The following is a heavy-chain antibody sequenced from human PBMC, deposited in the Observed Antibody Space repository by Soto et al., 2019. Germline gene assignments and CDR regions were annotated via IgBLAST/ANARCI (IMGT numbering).Heavy chain of an antibody. J-gene: IGHJ6*02. D-gene: IGHD3-22*01. CDR2: IYPGDSDT. Sequence: PGESLKISCKGSGYSFTGYWIGWVRQMPGKGLEWMGIIYPGDSDTRYSPSFQGQVTISADKSISTAYLQWSSLKASDTAMYYCARPLYYYDSSGYDYGMDVWGQGTTVTVSS. V-gene: IGHV5-51*01. CDR1: GYSFTGYW. CDR3: ARPLYYYDSSGYDYGMDV.